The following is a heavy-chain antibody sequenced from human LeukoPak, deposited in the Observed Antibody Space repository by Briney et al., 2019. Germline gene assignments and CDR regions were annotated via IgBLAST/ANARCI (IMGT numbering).Heavy chain of an antibody. CDR1: GFTFSNYA. Sequence: TGGSLRLSCAASGFTFSNYAMRWVRQAPGKGLEYVSAISSNGGSTYYANSVKDRFIISRDNSKNTLYLQMGSLRAEDMAVYYCARAITMVRGVIDYWGQGTLVTVSS. CDR3: ARAITMVRGVIDY. CDR2: ISSNGGST. D-gene: IGHD3-10*01. J-gene: IGHJ4*02. V-gene: IGHV3-64*01.